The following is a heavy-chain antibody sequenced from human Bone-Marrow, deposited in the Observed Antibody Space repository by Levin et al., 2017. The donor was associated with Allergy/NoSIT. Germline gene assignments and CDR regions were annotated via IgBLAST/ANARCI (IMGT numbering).Heavy chain of an antibody. CDR2: IKPDGGER. V-gene: IGHV3-7*01. D-gene: IGHD6-19*01. CDR1: GFTFSSYW. J-gene: IGHJ4*02. CDR3: ARGKVVAGDY. Sequence: GGSLRLSCAASGFTFSSYWMTWVRQAPGRGLEWVANIKPDGGERYYVDSVKGRFTISRDNAKNFLYLQVNSLRAEDMGVYYCARGKVVAGDYWGQGTLVTVSS.